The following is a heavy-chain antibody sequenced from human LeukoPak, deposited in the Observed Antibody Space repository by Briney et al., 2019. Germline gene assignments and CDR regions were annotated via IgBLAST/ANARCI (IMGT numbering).Heavy chain of an antibody. CDR2: ISSSSSTI. D-gene: IGHD2-15*01. Sequence: GGSLRLSCAASGFTFSSYSMNWVRQAPGKGLEWVSYISSSSSTIYYADSVKGRFTISRDNAKNSLYLQVNSLRAEDTAVYYCARVSGILGYWGQGTLVTVSS. CDR1: GFTFSSYS. V-gene: IGHV3-48*01. J-gene: IGHJ4*02. CDR3: ARVSGILGY.